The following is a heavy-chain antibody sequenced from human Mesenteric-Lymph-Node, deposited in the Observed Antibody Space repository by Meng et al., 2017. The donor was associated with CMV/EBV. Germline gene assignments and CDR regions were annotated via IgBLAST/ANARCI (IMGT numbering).Heavy chain of an antibody. J-gene: IGHJ4*02. CDR1: GSTLSGYW. D-gene: IGHD6-6*01. V-gene: IGHV3-7*01. Sequence: GGSLRLSCTPSGSTLSGYWLSWARQAPGKGLEWVANINPDGSEKNYVDSVKGRFTISRDNAKNSLSLQMNSLRAEDTAMYYCTRGGFRPEHWGQGTLVTVSS. CDR2: INPDGSEK. CDR3: TRGGFRPEH.